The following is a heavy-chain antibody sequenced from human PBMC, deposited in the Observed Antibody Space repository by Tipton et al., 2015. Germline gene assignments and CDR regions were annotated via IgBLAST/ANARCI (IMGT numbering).Heavy chain of an antibody. J-gene: IGHJ6*02. CDR1: GGSVSNSDYY. Sequence: TLSLTCTVSGGSVSNSDYYWSWIRQPPGKGLEWIGYIYYSGSTNYNPSLKSRVTISVDTSKNQFSLNLSSVTAADTAVYYCARDLRYYYGMDVWGQGTTVTVSS. CDR2: IYYSGST. CDR3: ARDLRYYYGMDV. V-gene: IGHV4-61*08.